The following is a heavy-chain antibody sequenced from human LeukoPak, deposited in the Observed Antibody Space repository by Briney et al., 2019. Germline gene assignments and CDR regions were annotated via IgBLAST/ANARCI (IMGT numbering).Heavy chain of an antibody. Sequence: GGSLRLSCAASGFTFSSYWMSWVRQAPGEGLEWVANIKQDGSEKYYVDSVRGRFTTSRDNAKNSLYLQMNSLRAEDTAVYYCARASTQPGYYESDYYYMDVWGKGTTVTVSS. CDR1: GFTFSSYW. J-gene: IGHJ6*03. V-gene: IGHV3-7*01. CDR2: IKQDGSEK. CDR3: ARASTQPGYYESDYYYMDV. D-gene: IGHD3-22*01.